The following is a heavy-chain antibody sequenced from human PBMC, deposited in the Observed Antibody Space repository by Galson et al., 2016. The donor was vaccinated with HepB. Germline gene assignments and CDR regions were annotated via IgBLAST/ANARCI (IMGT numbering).Heavy chain of an antibody. D-gene: IGHD2-2*01. V-gene: IGHV3-21*01. CDR1: GFSFSTYN. CDR2: ITPDSVYI. J-gene: IGHJ6*02. CDR3: SRDCSSTPCRWQPNYYYFGMDV. Sequence: SPRLSCAASGFSFSTYNMNWVRQAPGKGPEWVSAITPDSVYIYYADSVKGRFTVSRDNARNSLYLQMDSLRVEDAAVYYCSRDCSSTPCRWQPNYYYFGMDVWGQGTTVTVSS.